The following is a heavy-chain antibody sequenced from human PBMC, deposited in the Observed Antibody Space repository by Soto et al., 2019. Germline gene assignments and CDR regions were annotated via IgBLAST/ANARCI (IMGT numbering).Heavy chain of an antibody. V-gene: IGHV3-9*01. Sequence: EEQLVESGGGLVQPGRSLKLSCAASGFTFDDHAMHWVRQAPGKGLEWVSAISWHSGAIVYADSVRGGFTISRDNAKTCMYLQMDSRRVEDTALDYCAKDIDYECSWYDALDLWGQGTVVTVSS. J-gene: IGHJ3*01. CDR3: AKDIDYECSWYDALDL. CDR2: ISWHSGAI. D-gene: IGHD6-13*01. CDR1: GFTFDDHA.